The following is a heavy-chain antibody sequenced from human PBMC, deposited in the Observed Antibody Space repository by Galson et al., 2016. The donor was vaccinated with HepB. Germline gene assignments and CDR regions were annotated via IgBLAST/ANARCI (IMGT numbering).Heavy chain of an antibody. CDR3: ARGVAARQDYFYGMDV. CDR2: VSASGSA. CDR1: GGAINSGSYF. Sequence: TLSLTCSVSGGAINSGSYFWTWVRQRAGKGLEWIGRVSASGSAIYNPSLKSRVIVSIDTSKNHSSLRLTSATAADTALYYCARGVAARQDYFYGMDVWGKGTTVTVSS. D-gene: IGHD6-6*01. J-gene: IGHJ6*04. V-gene: IGHV4-61*02.